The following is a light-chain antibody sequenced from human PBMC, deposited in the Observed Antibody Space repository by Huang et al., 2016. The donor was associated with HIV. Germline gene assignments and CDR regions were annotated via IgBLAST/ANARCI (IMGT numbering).Light chain of an antibody. J-gene: IGKJ4*01. Sequence: EIVMTQSPATLSVSPGERVTISCMANRSVSTNLAWYQQRPGQAPRLLIYGSSTRAPGIPARFSGSGSGTDFSLTISSLQSEDFALYYCHQYNNWLLSFGGGTRVDI. CDR1: RSVSTN. CDR3: HQYNNWLLS. V-gene: IGKV3-15*01. CDR2: GSS.